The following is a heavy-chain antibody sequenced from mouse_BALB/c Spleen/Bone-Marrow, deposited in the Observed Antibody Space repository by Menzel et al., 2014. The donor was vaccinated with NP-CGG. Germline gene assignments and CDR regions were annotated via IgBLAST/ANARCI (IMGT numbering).Heavy chain of an antibody. J-gene: IGHJ2*01. CDR3: ARGFPFDY. V-gene: IGHV1-87*01. CDR2: IYPGDGDT. Sequence: QVQLQQSGAELARPGASVKLSCKASGYTFTGYWMQWVKQRPGQGLEWIGAIYPGDGDTRYTQKFKGKATLTADKPSSTAYMQLSSLASEDSAVYYCARGFPFDYWGQGTTLTVSS. CDR1: GYTFTGYW.